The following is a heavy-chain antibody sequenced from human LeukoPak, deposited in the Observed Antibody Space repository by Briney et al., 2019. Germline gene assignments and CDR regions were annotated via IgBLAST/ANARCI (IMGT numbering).Heavy chain of an antibody. J-gene: IGHJ4*02. CDR2: IYYSGST. D-gene: IGHD5-24*01. V-gene: IGHV4-39*01. CDR3: ARQSLEMDN. Sequence: LEWIASIYYSGSTSYTPSLNSRVTISVDTSKNQFSLKLSSVTAADTAVYYCARQSLEMDNWGQGTLVTVSS.